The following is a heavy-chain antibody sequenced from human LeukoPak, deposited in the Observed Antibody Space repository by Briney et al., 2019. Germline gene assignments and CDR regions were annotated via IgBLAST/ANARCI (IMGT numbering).Heavy chain of an antibody. J-gene: IGHJ4*02. V-gene: IGHV3-21*01. CDR1: GFTFSSYS. D-gene: IGHD2-21*01. CDR3: ARDSRRLNFDY. Sequence: EGSLRLSCAASGFTFSSYSMKWVRQAPGKGLEWVSSISSSSSYIYYADSVKGRFTISRDNAKNSLYLQMNSLRAEDTAVYYCARDSRRLNFDYWGQGTLVTVSS. CDR2: ISSSSSYI.